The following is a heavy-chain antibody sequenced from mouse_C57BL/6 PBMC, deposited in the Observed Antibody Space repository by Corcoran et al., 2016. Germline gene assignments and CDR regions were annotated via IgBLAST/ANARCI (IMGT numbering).Heavy chain of an antibody. CDR1: GYTFTTYG. J-gene: IGHJ3*01. Sequence: QIQLVQSGPELKKPGETVKISCKASGYTFTTYGMSWVKQAPGKGLKWMGWINTYSGVPTYADDFKGRFAFSLETSASTAYLQINNLKNEDTATYFCARGYYGSSSAWFAYWGQGTLVTVSA. CDR2: INTYSGVP. V-gene: IGHV9-3*01. D-gene: IGHD1-1*01. CDR3: ARGYYGSSSAWFAY.